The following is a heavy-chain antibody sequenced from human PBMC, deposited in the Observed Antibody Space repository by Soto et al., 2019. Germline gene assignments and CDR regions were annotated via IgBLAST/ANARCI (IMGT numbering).Heavy chain of an antibody. J-gene: IGHJ4*02. V-gene: IGHV2-5*02. D-gene: IGHD2-21*01. CDR1: GFSLNTSGVG. Sequence: YGPTRVNPTQTLTLTCTFSGFSLNTSGVGVGWIRQPPGKALEWLALIYWDDDKRYSPSLKSRLTITKDTSKNQVVLTMTNMDPVDTATYYCEQRPDHEDLIYFWGQGTPVTVSS. CDR2: IYWDDDK. CDR3: EQRPDHEDLIYF.